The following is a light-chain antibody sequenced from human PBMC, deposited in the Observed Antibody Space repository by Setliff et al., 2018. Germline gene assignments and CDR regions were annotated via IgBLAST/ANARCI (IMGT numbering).Light chain of an antibody. Sequence: QSALTQPPSASGSPGQSVTISCAGTSIDLSGYTYVSWYQQHPGKAPQVIIYDVTKRPSGVPDRFSGSKSGNTASLTVSGLQAEDEADYYCSSYVGGNNFVFGSGTKITVL. CDR3: SSYVGGNNFV. CDR2: DVT. V-gene: IGLV2-8*01. CDR1: SIDLSGYTY. J-gene: IGLJ1*01.